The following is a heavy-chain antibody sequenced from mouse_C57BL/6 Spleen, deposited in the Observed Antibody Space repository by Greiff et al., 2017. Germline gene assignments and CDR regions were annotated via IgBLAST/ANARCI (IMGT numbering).Heavy chain of an antibody. CDR1: GYTFTSYW. J-gene: IGHJ2*01. CDR3: ASLYGLDY. CDR2: IDPSDSET. Sequence: VQLQQPGAELVRPGSSVKLSCKASGYTFTSYWLHWVKQRPIQGLEWIGNIDPSDSETHYNQKFKDKATLTVDKSSSTAYMQLSSLTSEDSAVYYCASLYGLDYWGQGTTLTVSS. V-gene: IGHV1-52*01. D-gene: IGHD1-1*02.